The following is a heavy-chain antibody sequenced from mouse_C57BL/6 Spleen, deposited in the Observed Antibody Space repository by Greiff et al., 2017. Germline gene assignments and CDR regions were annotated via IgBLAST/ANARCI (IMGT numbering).Heavy chain of an antibody. Sequence: EVQLVESEGGLVQPGSSMKLSCTASGFTFSDYYMAWVRQVPEKGLEWVANINYDGSSTYYLDSLKSRFIISRDNAKNILYLQMSSLKSEDTATYYCARLVATGFDYWGQGTTLTVSS. V-gene: IGHV5-16*01. D-gene: IGHD1-1*01. CDR1: GFTFSDYY. CDR2: INYDGSST. J-gene: IGHJ2*01. CDR3: ARLVATGFDY.